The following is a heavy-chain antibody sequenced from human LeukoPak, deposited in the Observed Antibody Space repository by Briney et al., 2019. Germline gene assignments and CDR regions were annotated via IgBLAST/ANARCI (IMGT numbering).Heavy chain of an antibody. Sequence: PSETLSLTCNVSGGSISTCYWSWIRQPPRKGLEWIGYISDGGVTSYNPSLKGRVTISVDSPKNRFSLRLTSLTAVDTALYYCARHGGTLDYFDYWGPGSLVTVSS. J-gene: IGHJ4*02. CDR3: ARHGGTLDYFDY. CDR1: GGSISTCY. D-gene: IGHD1-26*01. V-gene: IGHV4-59*08. CDR2: ISDGGVT.